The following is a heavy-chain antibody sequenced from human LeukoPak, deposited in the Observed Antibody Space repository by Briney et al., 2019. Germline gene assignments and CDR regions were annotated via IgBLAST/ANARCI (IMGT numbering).Heavy chain of an antibody. V-gene: IGHV3-64D*08. D-gene: IGHD6-13*01. Sequence: PGGSLRLSCSACGFTFSSYSMHWVRQAPGKGLEYVSGIGNSGGSTSYADSVKGRFTISRDNSKNTLYLQMSSLTAEDTALYYCVHSPRIAASHPWGQGTLVTVSS. CDR3: VHSPRIAASHP. CDR2: IGNSGGST. CDR1: GFTFSSYS. J-gene: IGHJ5*02.